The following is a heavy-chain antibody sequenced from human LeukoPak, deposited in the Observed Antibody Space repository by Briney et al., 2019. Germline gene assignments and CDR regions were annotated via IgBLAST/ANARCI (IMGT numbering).Heavy chain of an antibody. CDR2: IWYDGSNK. Sequence: HPGGSLRLSCAASGFTFSSYGMHWVRQAPGKGLEWVAVIWYDGSNKYYADSVKGRFTISRDNSKNTLYLQMNSLRAEDTAVYYCVKVSSCTRDCYWGQGTLVTVSS. CDR3: VKVSSCTRDCY. J-gene: IGHJ4*02. V-gene: IGHV3-33*06. D-gene: IGHD6-13*01. CDR1: GFTFSSYG.